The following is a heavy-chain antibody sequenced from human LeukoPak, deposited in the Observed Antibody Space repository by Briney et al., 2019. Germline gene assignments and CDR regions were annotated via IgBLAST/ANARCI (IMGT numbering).Heavy chain of an antibody. Sequence: ASVNVSRKASGATFTIYTISWVRQALRQRLEWMGRIIPILDLANNTQKYQSRDTITADKSTSSAYRELRSLTSEETGVYECARDRKGDSNAFDIWGEGKMVTVSS. J-gene: IGHJ3*02. CDR3: ARDRKGDSNAFDI. D-gene: IGHD2-21*02. V-gene: IGHV1-69*04. CDR2: IIPILDLA. CDR1: GATFTIYT.